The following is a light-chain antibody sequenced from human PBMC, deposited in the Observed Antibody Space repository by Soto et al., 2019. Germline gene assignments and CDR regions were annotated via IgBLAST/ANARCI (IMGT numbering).Light chain of an antibody. CDR2: GAS. CDR3: QQYGSSPIT. CDR1: QSVSSSD. J-gene: IGKJ5*01. V-gene: IGKV3-20*01. Sequence: EIVLTQSPGTLSLSPGERATLSCRANQSVSSSDLAWYQQKPGQAPRLLIYGASSRATDIPDRFSGSGFGTDFTLTISRLGPEDFAVYYCQQYGSSPITFGQGTRLEIK.